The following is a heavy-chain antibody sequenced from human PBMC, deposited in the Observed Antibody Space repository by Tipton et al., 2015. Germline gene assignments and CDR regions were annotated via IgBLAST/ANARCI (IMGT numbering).Heavy chain of an antibody. CDR1: GFSLKSAW. D-gene: IGHD5/OR15-5a*01. Sequence: GSLRLSCAASGFSLKSAWLNRVRQAPGKGLEWVGRIKSRTDGESTDYAAPVRDRFIISRDDSKNVSYLQMNGLTTEDTAVYYCSSVSRGIWGQGTMVTVSS. J-gene: IGHJ3*02. CDR3: SSVSRGI. V-gene: IGHV3-15*07. CDR2: IKSRTDGEST.